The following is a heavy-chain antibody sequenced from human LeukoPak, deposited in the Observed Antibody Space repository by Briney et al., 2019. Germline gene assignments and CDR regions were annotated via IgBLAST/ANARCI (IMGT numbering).Heavy chain of an antibody. CDR2: ISSGSTYI. CDR1: GFTFSSNY. J-gene: IGHJ4*02. Sequence: TSGGSLRLSCAASGFTFSSNYMNWVRQAPGRGLEWVSSISSGSTYISYADSVKGRFTISRDNSKNTLYLQMNSLRAEDTAAYHCAKVGYSSSWYYFDYWGQGTLVTVSA. CDR3: AKVGYSSSWYYFDY. V-gene: IGHV3-21*04. D-gene: IGHD6-13*01.